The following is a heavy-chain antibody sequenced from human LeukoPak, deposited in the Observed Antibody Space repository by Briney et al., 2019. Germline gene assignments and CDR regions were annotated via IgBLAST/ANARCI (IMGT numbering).Heavy chain of an antibody. CDR3: ARANRGSRFLEWLSTYYYYYYMDV. CDR1: GGSISSYY. CDR2: IYYSGST. V-gene: IGHV4-59*01. D-gene: IGHD3-3*01. Sequence: SETLSLTCTVSGGSISSYYWSWIRQPPGKGLEWIGYIYYSGSTNYNPSLKSRVTISVDTSKNQFSLKLSSVTAADTAVYYCARANRGSRFLEWLSTYYYYYYMDVWGKGTTVTVSS. J-gene: IGHJ6*03.